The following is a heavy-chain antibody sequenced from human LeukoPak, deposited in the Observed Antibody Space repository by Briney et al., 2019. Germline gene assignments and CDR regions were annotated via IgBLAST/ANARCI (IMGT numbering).Heavy chain of an antibody. CDR3: ARAPDDCYASGSSLFDY. V-gene: IGHV4-30-4*01. CDR1: GGSITSGDYH. D-gene: IGHD3-10*01. J-gene: IGHJ4*02. CDR2: IYYGGTT. Sequence: PSQTLSLTCSVSGGSITSGDYHWSWIRQPPGKGLEWIGYIYYGGTTHYNPSLKSRVTMSVDTSKNLFSMQLSSVTAADTALYYCARAPDDCYASGSSLFDYWGQGTLVTVSS.